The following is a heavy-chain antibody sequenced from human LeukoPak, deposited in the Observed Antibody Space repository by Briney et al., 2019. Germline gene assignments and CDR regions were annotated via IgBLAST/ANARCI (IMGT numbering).Heavy chain of an antibody. Sequence: SETLSLTCTVSGGSISSYYWSWIRQPAGKGLEWIGRIYTSGSINYNPSLKSRVTMSVDTSKNQFSLKLSSVTAADTAVYYCARDKVVVVPAASMGHNWFDPWGQGTLVTVSS. CDR3: ARDKVVVVPAASMGHNWFDP. J-gene: IGHJ5*02. CDR2: IYTSGSI. V-gene: IGHV4-4*07. D-gene: IGHD2-2*01. CDR1: GGSISSYY.